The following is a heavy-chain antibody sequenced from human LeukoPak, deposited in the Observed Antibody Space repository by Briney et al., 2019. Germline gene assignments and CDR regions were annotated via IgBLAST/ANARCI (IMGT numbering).Heavy chain of an antibody. D-gene: IGHD5-24*01. Sequence: GGSLRLSCAASGFTFSDSYMSWIRQAPGKGLEWVSYISSSSSDANYADSVKGRFTISRDNAKNSLYLQMNSLRAEDTAVYYCARGSRTIELGDDYWGQGTLVTVSS. J-gene: IGHJ4*02. CDR1: GFTFSDSY. CDR2: ISSSSSDA. V-gene: IGHV3-11*06. CDR3: ARGSRTIELGDDY.